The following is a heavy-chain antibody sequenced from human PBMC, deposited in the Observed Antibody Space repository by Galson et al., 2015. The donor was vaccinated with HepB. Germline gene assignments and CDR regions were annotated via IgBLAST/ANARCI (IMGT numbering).Heavy chain of an antibody. CDR2: ISSSSSTI. D-gene: IGHD3-10*01. Sequence: SLRLSCAASGFTFSSYSMNWVRQAPGKGLEWVSYISSSSSTIYYADSVKGRFTISRDNAKNSLYLQMNSLRDEDTAVYYCARDKHYPHYYGSGSEYYYYGMDVWGQGTTVTVSS. V-gene: IGHV3-48*02. CDR1: GFTFSSYS. CDR3: ARDKHYPHYYGSGSEYYYYGMDV. J-gene: IGHJ6*02.